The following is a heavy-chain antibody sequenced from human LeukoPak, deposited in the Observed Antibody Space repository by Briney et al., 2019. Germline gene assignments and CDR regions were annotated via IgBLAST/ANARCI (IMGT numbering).Heavy chain of an antibody. CDR1: GFTFSSYE. CDR3: ASGIRERGFDY. J-gene: IGHJ4*02. D-gene: IGHD1-1*01. Sequence: PGGSLRLSCAASGFTFSSYEMNWVRQAPGKGLEWVSSIGPTGGAIFCTDSLRGRFTISRENAENSLCLQLNSLRAGDSAVYFCASGIRERGFDYWGQGTLVTVSS. V-gene: IGHV3-48*03. CDR2: IGPTGGAI.